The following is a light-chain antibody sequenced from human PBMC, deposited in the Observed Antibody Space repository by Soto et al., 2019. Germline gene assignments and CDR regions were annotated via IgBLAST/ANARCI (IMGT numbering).Light chain of an antibody. V-gene: IGLV2-14*01. CDR1: SSDVGGYNY. Sequence: QSALTQPASVSGSLGQSITISCTGTSSDVGGYNYVSWYQLHPGKAPKLMIYEVSNRPSGVSNRFSGSKSGNTASLTISGLQAEDEADYYCSSYTSSSNHYVFGTGTKVTVL. CDR3: SSYTSSSNHYV. CDR2: EVS. J-gene: IGLJ1*01.